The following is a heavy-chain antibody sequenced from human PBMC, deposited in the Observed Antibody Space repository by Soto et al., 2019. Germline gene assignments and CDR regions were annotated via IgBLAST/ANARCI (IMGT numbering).Heavy chain of an antibody. V-gene: IGHV3-53*01. CDR1: GFLVNSAY. CDR2: INSAGST. D-gene: IGHD5-18*01. CDR3: ARSGYSFAWGY. J-gene: IGHJ4*02. Sequence: EVQLVESGGGLIPPGGSLRLSCAASGFLVNSAYMTWVRQAPGKGLEWLSMINSAGSTLYAESVKGRLTISRDNSKNRLDLHMNSLRAEDTAMYYCARSGYSFAWGYWGQGTLVIVTS.